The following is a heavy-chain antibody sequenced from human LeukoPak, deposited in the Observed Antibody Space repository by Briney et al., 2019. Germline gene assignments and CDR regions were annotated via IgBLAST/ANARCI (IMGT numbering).Heavy chain of an antibody. V-gene: IGHV4-59*01. D-gene: IGHD3-22*01. CDR3: ARVAPRCYSDRSGCYFDY. Sequence: PSETLSLSCTVSGGTFSSYYWSWLRQPPGKGLEWIGCICYSGCTNYNSSLRSRVTISVDTSKNHFSLKLSSVTAADTAVYYCARVAPRCYSDRSGCYFDYWGQGTLVTVSS. CDR2: ICYSGCT. CDR1: GGTFSSYY. J-gene: IGHJ4*02.